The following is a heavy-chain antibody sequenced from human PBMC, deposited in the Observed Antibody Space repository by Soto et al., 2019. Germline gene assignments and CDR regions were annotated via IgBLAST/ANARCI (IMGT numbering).Heavy chain of an antibody. V-gene: IGHV3-30*18. Sequence: QVQLVESGGGVVQPGRSLRLSCAASGFTFSSYGMHLVRQAPGKGLEWVAVISYDGSNKYYADSVKGRFTISRDNSKNTLYLQMNSLRAEDTAVYYCAKDNEQWLVRRPDAFDIWGQATMVTVSS. CDR2: ISYDGSNK. CDR3: AKDNEQWLVRRPDAFDI. CDR1: GFTFSSYG. J-gene: IGHJ3*02. D-gene: IGHD6-19*01.